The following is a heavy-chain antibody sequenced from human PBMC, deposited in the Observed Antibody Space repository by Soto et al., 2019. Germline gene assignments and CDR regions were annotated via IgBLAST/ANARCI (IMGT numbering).Heavy chain of an antibody. J-gene: IGHJ3*02. Sequence: GGSLRLSCAASGFTFSNAWMSWVRQAPGKGLEWVGRIKSKTDGGTTDYAAPVKGRFTISRDDSKNTLYLQMNSLKTEDTAAYYCTTDRYDSSGYMSAAFDIWGQGTMVT. CDR3: TTDRYDSSGYMSAAFDI. CDR1: GFTFSNAW. CDR2: IKSKTDGGTT. V-gene: IGHV3-15*01. D-gene: IGHD3-22*01.